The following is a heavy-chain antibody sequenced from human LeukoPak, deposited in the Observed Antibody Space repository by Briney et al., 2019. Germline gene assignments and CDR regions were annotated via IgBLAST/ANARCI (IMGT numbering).Heavy chain of an antibody. J-gene: IGHJ4*02. CDR1: GFIFINYW. V-gene: IGHV3-7*01. CDR2: IRQDGSER. D-gene: IGHD5-12*01. Sequence: SGGSLRLSCAASGFIFINYWMTWVRQAPGKGLEWVAHIRQDGSERHYVDSVKDRFTISRDNAKNSLDLQMDSLRAEDTAVYYCARDWGSTGYDLYDSWGQGTLVTVSS. CDR3: ARDWGSTGYDLYDS.